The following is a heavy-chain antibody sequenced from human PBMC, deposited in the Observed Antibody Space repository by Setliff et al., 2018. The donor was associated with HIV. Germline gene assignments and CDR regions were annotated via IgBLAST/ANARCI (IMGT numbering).Heavy chain of an antibody. Sequence: ASVKVSCKASGYTFINYDIYWVRQATGQGLEWMGWMNPDSGNTGYAQKFQGRFTISRDNSKNSLYLQMNSLRVEDTAVYYCARDYLYYNLYNGSPVYGMDVWGQGTTVTVSS. J-gene: IGHJ6*02. CDR1: GYTFINYD. CDR3: ARDYLYYNLYNGSPVYGMDV. V-gene: IGHV1-8*02. D-gene: IGHD3-3*01. CDR2: MNPDSGNT.